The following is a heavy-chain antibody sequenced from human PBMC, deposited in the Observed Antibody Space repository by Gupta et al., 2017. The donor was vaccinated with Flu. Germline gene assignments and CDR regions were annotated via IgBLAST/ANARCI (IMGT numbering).Heavy chain of an antibody. Sequence: QVQLVESGGGVVQPGRSLSLSCAASGFTFSPYGMHWARQAPGKGLEWVAVIAYDGGDKYYADSVKGRFTISRDNSKNTLSLQMNSLRADDTAVYYCAKALEQRLGYYFYYGMDVWGQGTTVTVSS. V-gene: IGHV3-30*18. CDR1: GFTFSPYG. J-gene: IGHJ6*02. CDR3: AKALEQRLGYYFYYGMDV. CDR2: IAYDGGDK. D-gene: IGHD6-25*01.